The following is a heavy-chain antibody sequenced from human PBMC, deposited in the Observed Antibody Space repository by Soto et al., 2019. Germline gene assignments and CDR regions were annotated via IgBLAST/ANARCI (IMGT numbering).Heavy chain of an antibody. CDR2: IYYSGST. J-gene: IGHJ6*02. V-gene: IGHV4-39*01. Sequence: NPSETLSLTCTVSGGSISSSSYYWGWIRQPPGKGLEWIGSIYYSGSTYYNPSLKSRVTISVDTSKNQFSLKLSSVTAADTAVYYCARLGVEDYYYYGMDVWGQGTTVTVSS. CDR3: ARLGVEDYYYYGMDV. D-gene: IGHD3-3*01. CDR1: GGSISSSSYY.